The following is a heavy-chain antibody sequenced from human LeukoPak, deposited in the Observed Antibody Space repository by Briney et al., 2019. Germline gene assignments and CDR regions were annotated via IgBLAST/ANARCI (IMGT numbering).Heavy chain of an antibody. J-gene: IGHJ5*02. CDR3: ARQWCSGGSCYSVWFGP. D-gene: IGHD2-15*01. CDR1: GYTFTSYG. CDR2: ISAYNGNT. V-gene: IGHV1-18*01. Sequence: ASVKVSCKASGYTFTSYGISWVRQPPGQGLEWMGWISAYNGNTNYAKKLQGRVTMTTDTSTSTAHMELRSLRSDDTAVYYCARQWCSGGSCYSVWFGPWGQGTLVTVSS.